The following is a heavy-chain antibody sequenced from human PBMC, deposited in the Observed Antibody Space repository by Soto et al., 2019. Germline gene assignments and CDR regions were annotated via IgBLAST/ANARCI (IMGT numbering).Heavy chain of an antibody. Sequence: SAKVSCKASGGTFSSYAISWVQQAPGQGLEWMGGIIPIFGTANYAQKFQGRVTITADESTSTAYMELSSLRSEDTAVYYCARGITGTTSPDYWGQGTLVTVSS. CDR3: ARGITGTTSPDY. CDR2: IIPIFGTA. J-gene: IGHJ4*02. CDR1: GGTFSSYA. V-gene: IGHV1-69*13. D-gene: IGHD1-7*01.